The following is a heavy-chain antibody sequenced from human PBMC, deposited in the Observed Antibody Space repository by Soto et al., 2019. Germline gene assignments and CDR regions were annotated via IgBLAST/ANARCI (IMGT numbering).Heavy chain of an antibody. J-gene: IGHJ6*02. Sequence: GASVKVSCKASGFTFTSSAVQWVRQARGQRLEWIGWIVVGSGNTNYAQKFQERVTITRDMSTSTAYMELSSLRSEDTAVYYCAEERTTDYSSSYGMDVWGQGTTVTVSS. CDR2: IVVGSGNT. V-gene: IGHV1-58*01. CDR3: AEERTTDYSSSYGMDV. CDR1: GFTFTSSA.